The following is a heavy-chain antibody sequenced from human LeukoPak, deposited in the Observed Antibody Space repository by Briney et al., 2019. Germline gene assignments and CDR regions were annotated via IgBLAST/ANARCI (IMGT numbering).Heavy chain of an antibody. D-gene: IGHD3-22*01. CDR3: ARGGGYYDFDY. V-gene: IGHV4-39*07. J-gene: IGHJ4*02. Sequence: ASETLSLTCTVSGGSISSSSYYWGWIRQPPGKGLEWIGSIYYSVSTYYNVSLKSRVTISVDTSKNQFSLKLSSVTAADTAVYYCARGGGYYDFDYWGQGTLVTVSS. CDR1: GGSISSSSYY. CDR2: IYYSVST.